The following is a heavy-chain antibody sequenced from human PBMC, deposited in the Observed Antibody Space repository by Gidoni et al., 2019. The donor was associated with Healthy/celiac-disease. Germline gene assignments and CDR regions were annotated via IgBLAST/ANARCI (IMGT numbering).Heavy chain of an antibody. Sequence: QVQLQESGPGLVKPSETLSLTCTVSGGSVSSGSYYGSWIRQPPGKGLEWIGYIYYSGSTNYNPSLKSRVTISVDTSKNQFSLKPSSVTAADTAVYYCARSGGYSSSWFDPWGQGTLVTVSS. CDR3: ARSGGYSSSWFDP. CDR2: IYYSGST. D-gene: IGHD6-13*01. V-gene: IGHV4-61*01. CDR1: GGSVSSGSYY. J-gene: IGHJ5*02.